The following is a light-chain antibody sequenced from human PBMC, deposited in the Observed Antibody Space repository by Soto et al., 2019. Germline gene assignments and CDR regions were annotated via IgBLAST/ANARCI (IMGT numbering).Light chain of an antibody. J-gene: IGLJ1*01. V-gene: IGLV2-14*03. CDR3: GSYRNNMANV. Sequence: QSALTQPASVSGSPGESITISCTGTSSDVGGYNYVSWYQHHPGKAPKLMIYDVTNRPSGVSNRFSGSKSGNTASLTISGLQAEDEADYYCGSYRNNMANVFGTGTKVTVL. CDR1: SSDVGGYNY. CDR2: DVT.